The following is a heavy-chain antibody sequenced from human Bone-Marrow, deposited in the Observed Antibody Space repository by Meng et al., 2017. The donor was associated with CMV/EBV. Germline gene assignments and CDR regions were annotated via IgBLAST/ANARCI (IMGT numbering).Heavy chain of an antibody. V-gene: IGHV4-34*01. J-gene: IGHJ6*02. CDR3: ASAPSGYAVYGMDV. Sequence: SETLSLTCAVYGGSFSGYYWSWIRQPPGKGLEWIGEINHSGSTNYNPSLKSRVTISVDTSKNQFSLKLSSVTAADTAVYYCASAPSGYAVYGMDVWGQGTTVNGAS. CDR1: GGSFSGYY. D-gene: IGHD5-12*01. CDR2: INHSGST.